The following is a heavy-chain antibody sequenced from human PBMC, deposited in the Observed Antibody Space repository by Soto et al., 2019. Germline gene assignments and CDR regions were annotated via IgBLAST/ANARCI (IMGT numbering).Heavy chain of an antibody. Sequence: PXGTLSLTCTVSGGSISSYYWSWIRQPSGKGLEWTGRIYTSGSTNYNPSLKSRVTMSVDTSKNQFSLKLSSVTAADTAVYYCARDRLYYDILTGYYSSPLYYYYGMDVWGQGTTVTVSS. J-gene: IGHJ6*02. V-gene: IGHV4-4*07. CDR1: GGSISSYY. CDR2: IYTSGST. D-gene: IGHD3-9*01. CDR3: ARDRLYYDILTGYYSSPLYYYYGMDV.